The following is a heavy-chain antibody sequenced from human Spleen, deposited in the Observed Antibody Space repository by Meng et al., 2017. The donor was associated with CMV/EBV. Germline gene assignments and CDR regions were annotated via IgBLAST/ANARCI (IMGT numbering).Heavy chain of an antibody. J-gene: IGHJ4*02. D-gene: IGHD6-6*01. CDR1: GFIFNNYA. CDR3: ARIGYSSSSFDY. V-gene: IGHV3-7*01. Sequence: GESLKISCAASGFIFNNYAMSWVRQAPGKGLEWVANIKQDGGEEHYVAALKGRFTISRDNARNLVSLQMSSLRVDDTAVYYCARIGYSSSSFDYWGQGTLVTVSS. CDR2: IKQDGGEE.